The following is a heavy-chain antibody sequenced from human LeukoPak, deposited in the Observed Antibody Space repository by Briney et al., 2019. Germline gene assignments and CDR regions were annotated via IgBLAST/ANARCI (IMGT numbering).Heavy chain of an antibody. CDR2: MNPNSGNT. D-gene: IGHD3-3*01. CDR1: GYTFTSYD. Sequence: ASVKVSCKASGYTFTSYDINWVRQATGQGLEWMGWMNPNSGNTGYAQKFQGRVTITRNTSISTAYMELSSLRSEDTAVYYCARVPQASNYDFWSGYYPRCYYYYYYMDVWGKGTTVTVSS. CDR3: ARVPQASNYDFWSGYYPRCYYYYYYMDV. J-gene: IGHJ6*03. V-gene: IGHV1-8*03.